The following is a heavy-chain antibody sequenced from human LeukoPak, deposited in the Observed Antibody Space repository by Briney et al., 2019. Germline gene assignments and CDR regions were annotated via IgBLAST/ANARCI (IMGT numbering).Heavy chain of an antibody. CDR1: GFTFTTYW. D-gene: IGHD6-6*01. CDR3: ARGPNSNWSGLDF. V-gene: IGHV3-74*01. CDR2: INSDGSST. J-gene: IGHJ4*02. Sequence: PGGSLRLSCAASGFTFTTYWMHWVRQAPGQGLVWVSRINSDGSSTSYADSVKGRFSISRDNARNTLYLQVNNLRAEDTAVYYCARGPNSNWSGLDFWGQGTLLTVSS.